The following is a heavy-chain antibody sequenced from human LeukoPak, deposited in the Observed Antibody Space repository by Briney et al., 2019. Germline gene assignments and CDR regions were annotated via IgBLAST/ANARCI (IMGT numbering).Heavy chain of an antibody. CDR1: GGSISSYY. Sequence: VKPSETLSLTCTVSGGSISSYYWSWIRQPPGKGLEWIGYIYYSGSTNYNPSLKSRVTISVDTSKNQFSLKLSSVTAADTAVYYCARYCGGDCYSGSFDYWGQGTLVTVSS. CDR3: ARYCGGDCYSGSFDY. J-gene: IGHJ4*02. CDR2: IYYSGST. D-gene: IGHD2-21*02. V-gene: IGHV4-59*01.